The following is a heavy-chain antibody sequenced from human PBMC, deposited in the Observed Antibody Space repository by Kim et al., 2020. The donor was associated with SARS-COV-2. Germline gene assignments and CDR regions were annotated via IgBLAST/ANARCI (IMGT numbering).Heavy chain of an antibody. CDR1: GGSISSYY. CDR3: ARTTAMATDDYYYVDV. Sequence: SETLSLTCTVSGGSISSYYWSWIRQPPGKGLEWIGYIYYSGSTNYNPSLKSRVTISVDTSKNQFSLKLSSVTAADTAVYYCARTTAMATDDYYYVDVCG. J-gene: IGHJ6*03. D-gene: IGHD5-18*01. V-gene: IGHV4-59*08. CDR2: IYYSGST.